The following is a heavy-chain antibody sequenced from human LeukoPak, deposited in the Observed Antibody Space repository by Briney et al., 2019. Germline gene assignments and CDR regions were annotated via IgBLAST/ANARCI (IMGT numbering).Heavy chain of an antibody. CDR1: GGPISSSSYY. Sequence: PSETLSLTCTVSGGPISSSSYYWGWIRQPPGKGLEWIGSIYYGGSTYYNPSLKSRVTISVDTSKNQFSLKLSSVTAADTAVYYCARERQQLRYFDYWGQGTLVTVSS. CDR2: IYYGGST. V-gene: IGHV4-39*07. D-gene: IGHD6-13*01. CDR3: ARERQQLRYFDY. J-gene: IGHJ4*02.